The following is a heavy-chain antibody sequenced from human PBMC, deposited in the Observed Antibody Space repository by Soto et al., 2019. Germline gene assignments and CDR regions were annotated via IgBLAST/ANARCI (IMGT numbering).Heavy chain of an antibody. V-gene: IGHV3-11*06. Sequence: QVQLVESGGGLVKPGGSLRLSCAASGFTFSDYYMSWIRQAPGKGLEWVSYISSSSSYTNYADSVKGRFTISRDNAKNSLYLQMNSLRAEDTAVYYCARGPMEYCSSTSCYATYYYGMDVWGQGTTVTVSS. D-gene: IGHD2-2*01. CDR1: GFTFSDYY. CDR3: ARGPMEYCSSTSCYATYYYGMDV. CDR2: ISSSSSYT. J-gene: IGHJ6*02.